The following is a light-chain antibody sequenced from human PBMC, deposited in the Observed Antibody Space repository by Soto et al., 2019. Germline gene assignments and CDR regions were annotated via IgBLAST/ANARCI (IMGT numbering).Light chain of an antibody. CDR2: DNS. V-gene: IGLV1-40*01. CDR3: QSHASSLNGLYV. Sequence: QSVLTQPPSVSGSPGQSVTISCTWISSNIGAGYNVHWYQQLPGTAPKLLIFDNSNRPSGVPDRFSGSKSGASASLAITGLQAEDEADYYCQSHASSLNGLYVFGTGTKVTVL. CDR1: SSNIGAGYN. J-gene: IGLJ1*01.